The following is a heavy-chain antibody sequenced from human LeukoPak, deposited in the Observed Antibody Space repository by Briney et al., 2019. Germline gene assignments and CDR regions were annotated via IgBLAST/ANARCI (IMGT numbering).Heavy chain of an antibody. CDR2: IYYSGST. J-gene: IGHJ5*02. CDR3: ARVSPYNWFDP. CDR1: GGSISSGGYY. Sequence: SETLSLTCTVSGGSISSGGYYWSWIRQPPGKGLEWIGYIYYSGSTNYNPSLKSRVTISVDTSKNQFSLKLSSVTAADTAVYYCARVSPYNWFDPWGQGTLVTVSS. V-gene: IGHV4-61*08.